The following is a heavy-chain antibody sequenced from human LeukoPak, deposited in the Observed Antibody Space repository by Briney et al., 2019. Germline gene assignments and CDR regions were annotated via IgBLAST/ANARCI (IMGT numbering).Heavy chain of an antibody. CDR1: GFTFSDYY. CDR3: ARHGLYDSSDYWTFQH. Sequence: GGSLRLSCAASGFTFSDYYMSWIRQAPGKGLEWVSYISSSSNYKNYADSVQGRFTISRDNAKSSLYLQMNGLGAVDTAVYYCARHGLYDSSDYWTFQHWGQGTLVTVSS. J-gene: IGHJ1*01. V-gene: IGHV3-11*06. CDR2: ISSSSNYK. D-gene: IGHD3-22*01.